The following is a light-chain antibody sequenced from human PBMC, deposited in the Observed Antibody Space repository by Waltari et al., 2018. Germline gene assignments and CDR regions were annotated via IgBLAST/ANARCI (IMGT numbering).Light chain of an antibody. CDR2: GAS. V-gene: IGKV3D-15*01. Sequence: CRASQIVSGNLAWYQQKPGQAPRLLIYGASTRATGIPARFSGSASGTEFTLTISSLQSEDSAVYYCQQYYDWRRVTFGQGTRLEIK. CDR3: QQYYDWRRVT. J-gene: IGKJ5*01. CDR1: QIVSGN.